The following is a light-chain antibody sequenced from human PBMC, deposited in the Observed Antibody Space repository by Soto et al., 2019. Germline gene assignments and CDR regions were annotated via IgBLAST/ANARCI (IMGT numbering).Light chain of an antibody. CDR2: GAS. Sequence: EIVLTQSPGTLSLSPGERATLSCRASQSVSSSYLAWYQQKPGQAPRLLIYGASSRDTGIPDSFSGSGSVTDFPLTISGLEPEDFVVYYCQQYGSSPWTFGHGTKVEIK. CDR1: QSVSSSY. CDR3: QQYGSSPWT. J-gene: IGKJ1*01. V-gene: IGKV3-20*01.